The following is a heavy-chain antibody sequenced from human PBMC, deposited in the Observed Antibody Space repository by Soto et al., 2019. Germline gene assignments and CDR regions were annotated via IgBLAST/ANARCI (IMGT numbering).Heavy chain of an antibody. V-gene: IGHV3-30*18. CDR3: AKESGMEGASDN. D-gene: IGHD1-26*01. CDR1: GFTFSSYG. Sequence: PGGSLRLSCAASGFTFSSYGMHWVRQAPGKGLEWVAVISYDGSNKYYADSVKGRFTISRDNSKNTLYLQMNSLRAEDTAVYYCAKESGMEGASDNWGQGTLVTVSS. CDR2: ISYDGSNK. J-gene: IGHJ4*02.